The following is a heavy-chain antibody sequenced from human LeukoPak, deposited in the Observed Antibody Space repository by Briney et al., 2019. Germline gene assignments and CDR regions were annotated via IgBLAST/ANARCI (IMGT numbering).Heavy chain of an antibody. V-gene: IGHV3-74*01. J-gene: IGHJ4*02. D-gene: IGHD3-22*01. CDR3: ARDPSYYYDSSGYYFDY. Sequence: GGSLRLSCAASGFTFSSYWVHWVRQAPGKGLVWVSRINSDGSSTSYADSVKGRFTISRDNAKNTLYLRMTSLRAEDTAVYYCARDPSYYYDSSGYYFDYWGQGTLVTVSS. CDR2: INSDGSST. CDR1: GFTFSSYW.